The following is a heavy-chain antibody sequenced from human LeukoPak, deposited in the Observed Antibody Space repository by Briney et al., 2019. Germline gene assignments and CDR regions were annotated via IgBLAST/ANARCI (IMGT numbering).Heavy chain of an antibody. V-gene: IGHV1-2*02. CDR1: GYTLTGYY. D-gene: IGHD5-18*01. CDR2: INPNSGGT. J-gene: IGHJ4*02. CDR3: ARDWSEFPATAMVTKDY. Sequence: GASVKVSCKASGYTLTGYYMHWVRQAPGQGLEWMGWINPNSGGTNYAQKFQGRVTMTRDTSISTAYMELSRLRSDDTAVYYCARDWSEFPATAMVTKDYWGQGTLVTVSS.